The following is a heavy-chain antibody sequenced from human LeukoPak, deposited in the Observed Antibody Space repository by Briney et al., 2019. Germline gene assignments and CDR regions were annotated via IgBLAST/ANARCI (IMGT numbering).Heavy chain of an antibody. D-gene: IGHD1-26*01. Sequence: QPGGSLRLSCAASGFTFSSYWMSWVRQAPGKGLEWVANIKQDGSEKYYVDSVKGRFTISRDNAKNSLYLQMSSLRAEDTAGYYCAREGGSYYSNWFDPWGQGTLVTVSS. CDR2: IKQDGSEK. J-gene: IGHJ5*02. CDR3: AREGGSYYSNWFDP. CDR1: GFTFSSYW. V-gene: IGHV3-7*01.